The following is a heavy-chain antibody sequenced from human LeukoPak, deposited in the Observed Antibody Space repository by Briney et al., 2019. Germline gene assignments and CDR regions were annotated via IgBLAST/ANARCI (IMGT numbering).Heavy chain of an antibody. CDR1: GYTFTSYS. D-gene: IGHD2-21*01. CDR3: ESEAYCDGHRCSLQSVAS. V-gene: IGHV1-2*02. Sequence: GASVKVSCKASGYTFTSYSMHWVRQAPGQGLEWMGWIDRNNGATNYALNFQGRVTITRDTSIGTTYMELTNLISEDTAKYFCESEAYCDGHRCSLQSVASWGQGTLVTVSS. J-gene: IGHJ4*02. CDR2: IDRNNGAT.